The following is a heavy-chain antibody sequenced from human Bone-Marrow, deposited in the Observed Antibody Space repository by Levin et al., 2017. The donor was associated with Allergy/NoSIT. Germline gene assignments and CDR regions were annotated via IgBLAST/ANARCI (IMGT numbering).Heavy chain of an antibody. CDR2: IYYSGST. D-gene: IGHD3-9*01. CDR1: GGSISSYY. J-gene: IGHJ5*02. CDR3: ARGGVRYFKGHWFDP. Sequence: PSQTLSLTCTVSGGSISSYYWSWIRQPPGKGLEWIGYIYYSGSTNYNPSLKSRVTISVDTSKNQFSLKLSSVTAADTAVYYCARGGVRYFKGHWFDPWGQGTLVTVSS. V-gene: IGHV4-59*01.